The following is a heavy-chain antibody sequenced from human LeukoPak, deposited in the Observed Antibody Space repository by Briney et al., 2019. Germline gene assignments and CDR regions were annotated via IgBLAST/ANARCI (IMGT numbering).Heavy chain of an antibody. Sequence: PGGSLRLSCAASGFTFSSYWMSWVRQAPGKGLEWIGSIYYSGSTYYNPSLRSRVTISVDTSKNQFSLKLNSVTAADTAVYYCARQSGYYYSDLDYWGQGTLVTVSS. V-gene: IGHV4-39*01. CDR1: GFTFSSYW. J-gene: IGHJ4*02. CDR2: IYYSGST. CDR3: ARQSGYYYSDLDY. D-gene: IGHD3-22*01.